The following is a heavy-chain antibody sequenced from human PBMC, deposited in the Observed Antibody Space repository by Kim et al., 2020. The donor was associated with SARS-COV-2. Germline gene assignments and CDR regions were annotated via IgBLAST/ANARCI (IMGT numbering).Heavy chain of an antibody. D-gene: IGHD3-10*01. V-gene: IGHV3-73*01. Sequence: GGSLRLSCAASGFTFSGSAMHWVRQASGKGLEWVGRISSQANSYATAYAASVKGRITISRDDSKNTAYLQMNSLKTEDTAVYYCTRLNPPITMVRGEKDVWGQGTTVTVSS. CDR1: GFTFSGSA. CDR3: TRLNPPITMVRGEKDV. CDR2: ISSQANSYAT. J-gene: IGHJ6*02.